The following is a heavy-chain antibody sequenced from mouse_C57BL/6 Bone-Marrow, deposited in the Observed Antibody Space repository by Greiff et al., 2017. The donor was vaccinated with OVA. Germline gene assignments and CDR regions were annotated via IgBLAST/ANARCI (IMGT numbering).Heavy chain of an antibody. D-gene: IGHD2-4*01. CDR2: IDPEDGET. Sequence: VQLQQSGAELVKPGASVKLSCTASGFNIKAYYMHWVKQRTEQGLEWIGRIDPEDGETKYAPKFPGKATITADTSSNTAYLQLSSLTSEDTAVYYCARGGYYDYGSSYFDYWGQGTTLTVSS. V-gene: IGHV14-2*01. J-gene: IGHJ2*01. CDR3: ARGGYYDYGSSYFDY. CDR1: GFNIKAYY.